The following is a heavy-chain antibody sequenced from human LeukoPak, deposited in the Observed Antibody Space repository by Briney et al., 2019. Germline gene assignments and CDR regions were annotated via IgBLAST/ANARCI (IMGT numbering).Heavy chain of an antibody. CDR3: AKGGFGELSPFDY. CDR1: GFTVSSNY. J-gene: IGHJ4*02. V-gene: IGHV3-53*04. D-gene: IGHD3-10*01. CDR2: IYSGGST. Sequence: GGSLRLSCAASGFTVSSNYMSWVRQAPGKGLEWVSVIYSGGSTYYADSVKGRFTISRHNSKDTLYLQMNSLRAEDTAVYYCAKGGFGELSPFDYWGQGTLVTVSS.